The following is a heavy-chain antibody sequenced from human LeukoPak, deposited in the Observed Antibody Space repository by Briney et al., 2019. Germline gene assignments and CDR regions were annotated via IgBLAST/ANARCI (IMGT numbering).Heavy chain of an antibody. V-gene: IGHV4-31*03. Sequence: SETLSLTCTVSGGSISSGGYYWGWIRQHPGKGLEGIWYIYYSGSTYYNPSLTSRVTISVDTSKNQFSLKLSSVTAADTAVYYCARDHYYDSYAFDIWGQGTMVTVSS. J-gene: IGHJ3*02. CDR3: ARDHYYDSYAFDI. D-gene: IGHD3-22*01. CDR2: IYYSGST. CDR1: GGSISSGGYY.